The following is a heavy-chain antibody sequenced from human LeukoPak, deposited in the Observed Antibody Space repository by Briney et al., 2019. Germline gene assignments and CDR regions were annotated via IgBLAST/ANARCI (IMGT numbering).Heavy chain of an antibody. D-gene: IGHD2-21*02. CDR1: GFNFNTET. CDR3: LRGDRRDF. Sequence: PGGSLRLSCAASGFNFNTETMNWVHQAPGKGLEWLSSIDSSSSSKFYAHSVRGRFIISRDNARKSLYLQMNSVTAEDTAVYFCLRGDRRDFWGQGTLLVVSS. V-gene: IGHV3-21*01. J-gene: IGHJ4*02. CDR2: IDSSSSSK.